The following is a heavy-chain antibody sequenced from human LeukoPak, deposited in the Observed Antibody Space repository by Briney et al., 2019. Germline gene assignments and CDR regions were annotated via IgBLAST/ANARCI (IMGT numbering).Heavy chain of an antibody. J-gene: IGHJ6*03. V-gene: IGHV1-18*01. CDR3: ARGVVPAQNYYYYYMDV. CDR1: GGTFSSYA. D-gene: IGHD2-2*01. Sequence: ASVKVSCKASGGTFSSYAISWVRQAPGQGLEWMGWISAYNGNTNYAQKLQGRVTMTTDTSTSTAYMELRSLRSDDTAVYYCARGVVPAQNYYYYYMDVWGKGTTVTVSS. CDR2: ISAYNGNT.